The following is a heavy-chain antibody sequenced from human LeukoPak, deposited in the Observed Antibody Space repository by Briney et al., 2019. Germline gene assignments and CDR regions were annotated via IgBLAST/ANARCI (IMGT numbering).Heavy chain of an antibody. CDR1: GGSISSGSDY. D-gene: IGHD4-17*01. CDR3: ARGATVTTPFDY. V-gene: IGHV4-61*02. CDR2: IYTSGST. J-gene: IGHJ4*02. Sequence: SETLSLTCTVSGGSISSGSDYWSWIRQPAGKGLEWIGRIYTSGSTNYNPSLKRRVTISVDTSKNQFSLKLSSVTAADTAVYYCARGATVTTPFDYWGQGTLVTVSS.